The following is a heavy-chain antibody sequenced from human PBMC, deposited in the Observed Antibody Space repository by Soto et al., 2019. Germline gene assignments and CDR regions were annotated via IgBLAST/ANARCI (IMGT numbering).Heavy chain of an antibody. CDR3: ASQGGYYYYYGMDV. J-gene: IGHJ6*02. CDR2: SSRSGNTI. V-gene: IGHV3-48*03. Sequence: LRLSCAASGFTFSSYEMNWVRQAPGKGLEWLSYSSRSGNTIYYADSVKGRFTVSRDNAKNSLYLQMNGLRADDTAVYYCASQGGYYYYYGMDVWGQGTTVTVSS. CDR1: GFTFSSYE.